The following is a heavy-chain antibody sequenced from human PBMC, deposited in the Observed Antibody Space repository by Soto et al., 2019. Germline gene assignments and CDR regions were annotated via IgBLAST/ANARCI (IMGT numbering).Heavy chain of an antibody. J-gene: IGHJ4*02. CDR2: ISDSGATT. D-gene: IGHD6-19*01. CDR3: AKEDTSSGSLDY. Sequence: PVVSLRISCAASGFPFGENAMSWVRQAPGKGLEWVSGISDSGATTYYADSVRGRFTISRDNSKNTLYLQMKSLRAEDSASYYCAKEDTSSGSLDYWGQGALVTVSS. CDR1: GFPFGENA. V-gene: IGHV3-23*01.